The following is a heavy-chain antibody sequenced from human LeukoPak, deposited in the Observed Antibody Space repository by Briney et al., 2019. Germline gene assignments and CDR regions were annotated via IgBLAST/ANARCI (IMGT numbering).Heavy chain of an antibody. D-gene: IGHD3-22*01. CDR2: ISGSGGST. J-gene: IGHJ3*02. V-gene: IGHV3-23*01. CDR1: GFTFTSYA. Sequence: GGSLRLSCAASGFTFTSYAMSWVRQAPGKGLEWISAISGSGGSTYYADSVKGRFTISRDNSKNTLYLQMNSLRAEDTAVYYCAKDRFYDTTTTGAXDIWGQGTMVTVSS. CDR3: AKDRFYDTTTTGAXDI.